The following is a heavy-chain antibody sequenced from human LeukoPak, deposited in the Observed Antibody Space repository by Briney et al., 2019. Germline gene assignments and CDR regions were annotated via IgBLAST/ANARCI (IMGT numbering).Heavy chain of an antibody. CDR1: GFTFSSYS. Sequence: GGSLRLSCAASGFTFSSYSMNWVRQAPGKGLEWVSSSSSSSSYIYYADSVKGRFTISRDNAKNSLYLQMNSLRAEDTAVYYCARDHRRQGDETIKYFQHWGQGTLVTVSS. D-gene: IGHD5-24*01. CDR3: ARDHRRQGDETIKYFQH. CDR2: SSSSSSYI. J-gene: IGHJ1*01. V-gene: IGHV3-21*01.